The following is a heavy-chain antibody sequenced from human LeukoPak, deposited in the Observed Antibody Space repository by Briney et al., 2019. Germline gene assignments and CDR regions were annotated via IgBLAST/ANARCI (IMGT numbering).Heavy chain of an antibody. J-gene: IGHJ4*02. CDR2: ISYDGSNK. D-gene: IGHD3-10*01. Sequence: PGRSLRLSCAASGFTFNTYAMRWVRQGPGKGLEWVATISYDGSNKFYADFVKGRFTISRDNSKNTLYLQMNSLRAEDTAVFYCARDPSMVRGVMLFDYWGQGTLVTVSS. CDR1: GFTFNTYA. V-gene: IGHV3-30*04. CDR3: ARDPSMVRGVMLFDY.